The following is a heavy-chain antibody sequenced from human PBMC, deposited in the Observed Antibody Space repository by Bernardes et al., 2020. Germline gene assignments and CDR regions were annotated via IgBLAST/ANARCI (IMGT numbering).Heavy chain of an antibody. CDR1: GFTFSSYG. CDR2: ISYDGSNK. CDR3: ARDTPYYYGSGSTNWFDP. D-gene: IGHD3-10*01. V-gene: IGHV3-30*03. J-gene: IGHJ5*02. Sequence: GGSLRLSCAASGFTFSSYGMHWVRQAPGKGLEWVAVISYDGSNKYYADSVKGRFTISRDNSKNTLYLQMNSLRADDTAVYYCARDTPYYYGSGSTNWFDPWGQGTLVTVSS.